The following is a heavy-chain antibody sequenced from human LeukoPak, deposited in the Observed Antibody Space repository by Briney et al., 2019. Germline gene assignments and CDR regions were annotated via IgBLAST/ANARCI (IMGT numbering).Heavy chain of an antibody. V-gene: IGHV3-15*01. CDR2: IKSKTDGGTT. Sequence: GGSLRLSCAASGFTFSNAWMSWVRQAPGQGLEWVGSIKSKTDGGTTDYAAPVKGRFTISRDDSKNTLYLQMNSLKTEDTAVYYCTLSTMIVVVWGQGTMVTVSS. CDR1: GFTFSNAW. CDR3: TLSTMIVVV. J-gene: IGHJ3*01. D-gene: IGHD3-22*01.